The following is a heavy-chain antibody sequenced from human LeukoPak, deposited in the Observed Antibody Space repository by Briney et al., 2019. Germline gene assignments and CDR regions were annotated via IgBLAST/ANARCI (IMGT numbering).Heavy chain of an antibody. J-gene: IGHJ4*02. V-gene: IGHV3-74*01. CDR3: ASQLGGNVY. CDR2: ISSDGRST. D-gene: IGHD3-16*01. CDR1: GFTFSDSW. Sequence: GGSLRLSCAASGFTFSDSWMHWVRQAPGKGLVWVSVISSDGRSTIYADSVKGRFTISRDNAKNTLYLQMDSLRAEDTAVYFCASQLGGNVYWGQGTLVTVSS.